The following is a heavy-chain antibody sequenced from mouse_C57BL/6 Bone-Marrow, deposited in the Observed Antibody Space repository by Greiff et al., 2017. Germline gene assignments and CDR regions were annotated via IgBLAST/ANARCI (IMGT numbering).Heavy chain of an antibody. CDR1: GFTFSDYG. J-gene: IGHJ4*01. D-gene: IGHD3-1*01. CDR2: ISNFAYSI. CDR3: TRAPGGYMDY. V-gene: IGHV5-15*01. Sequence: EVQGVESGGGLVQPGGSLKLSCAASGFTFSDYGMAWVRQAPRQGPEWVAFISNFAYSIYYADTVTGRFTISGENAKNTLYLEMSSLRSEDTAMYYCTRAPGGYMDYWGQGTSVTVSS.